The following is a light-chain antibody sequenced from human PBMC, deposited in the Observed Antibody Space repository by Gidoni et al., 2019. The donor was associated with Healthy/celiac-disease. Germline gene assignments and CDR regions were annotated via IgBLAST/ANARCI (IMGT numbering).Light chain of an antibody. J-gene: IGKJ5*01. CDR2: GAS. Sequence: MVLTQSPGTLSLSPGERATLSCRASQSVSSSYLAWYQQKPGQAPRLLIYGASSRATGSPDRFSGSGSGTDFTLTISRLEPEDFAVYYCQQYGSSPPITFGQGTRLEIK. CDR1: QSVSSSY. V-gene: IGKV3-20*01. CDR3: QQYGSSPPIT.